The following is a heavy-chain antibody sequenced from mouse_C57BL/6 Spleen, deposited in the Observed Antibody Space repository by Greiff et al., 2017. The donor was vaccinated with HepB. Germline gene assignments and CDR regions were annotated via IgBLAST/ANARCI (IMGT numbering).Heavy chain of an antibody. D-gene: IGHD1-1*01. CDR1: GFTFSDYY. J-gene: IGHJ4*01. V-gene: IGHV5-12*01. CDR3: ARLYYGSSYAMDY. Sequence: EVKLVESGGGLVQPGGSLKLSCAASGFTFSDYYMYWVRQTPEKRLEWVAYISNGGGSTYYPDTVKGRFTISRDNAKNTLYLQMSRLKSEDTAMYYCARLYYGSSYAMDYWGQGTSVTVSS. CDR2: ISNGGGST.